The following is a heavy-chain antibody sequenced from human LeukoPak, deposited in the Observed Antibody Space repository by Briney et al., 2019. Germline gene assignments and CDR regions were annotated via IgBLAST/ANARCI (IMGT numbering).Heavy chain of an antibody. CDR3: ARDHYSNQDLCDAFDI. CDR2: MNPNSGNT. D-gene: IGHD4-11*01. V-gene: IGHV1-8*03. J-gene: IGHJ3*02. Sequence: ASVKVSCKASGYTFTSYDINWVRQATGQGREWMGWMNPNSGNTGYAQKFQGRVTITRNNSISTAYMELSSLRSEDTAVYYCARDHYSNQDLCDAFDIWGQGTMVTVSS. CDR1: GYTFTSYD.